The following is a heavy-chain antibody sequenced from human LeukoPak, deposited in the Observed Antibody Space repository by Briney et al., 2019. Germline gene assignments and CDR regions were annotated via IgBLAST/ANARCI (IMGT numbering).Heavy chain of an antibody. CDR3: AKDILMWSFDS. CDR1: GFTFSRNA. J-gene: IGHJ4*02. Sequence: GGSLRLSCAASGFTFSRNAMAWVRQAPGKGLEWVAAIDSDANIHYADSLMGRITISRDNSKTTVSLQMSSLRAEDTAVYYCAKDILMWSFDSWGQGILVTVSS. V-gene: IGHV3-23*01. CDR2: IDSDANI. D-gene: IGHD2-2*02.